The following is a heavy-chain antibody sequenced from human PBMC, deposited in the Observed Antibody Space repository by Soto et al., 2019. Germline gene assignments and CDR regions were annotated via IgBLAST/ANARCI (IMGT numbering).Heavy chain of an antibody. Sequence: SETLSLTCTVSGGSISSGGYYWSWIRQHPGKGLEWIGYIYYSGSTYYNPSLKSRVTISVDTSKNQFSLKLSSVTAADTAVYYCARDRLRDYGDPETVYYYYYGMDVWGQGTTVTVSS. CDR1: GGSISSGGYY. D-gene: IGHD4-17*01. V-gene: IGHV4-31*03. CDR3: ARDRLRDYGDPETVYYYYYGMDV. CDR2: IYYSGST. J-gene: IGHJ6*02.